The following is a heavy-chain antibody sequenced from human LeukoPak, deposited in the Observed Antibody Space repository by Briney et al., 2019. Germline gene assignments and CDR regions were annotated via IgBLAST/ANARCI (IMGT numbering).Heavy chain of an antibody. Sequence: PSETLSLTCTVSGGSISSSSYYWGWIRQPPGKGLEWIGSIYYSGSTYYNPSLKSRVTISVDTSKNQFSLKLSSVTAADTAVYYFARGVETRRWFDPWGQGTLVTVSS. CDR3: ARGVETRRWFDP. V-gene: IGHV4-39*07. CDR2: IYYSGST. D-gene: IGHD5-24*01. CDR1: GGSISSSSYY. J-gene: IGHJ5*02.